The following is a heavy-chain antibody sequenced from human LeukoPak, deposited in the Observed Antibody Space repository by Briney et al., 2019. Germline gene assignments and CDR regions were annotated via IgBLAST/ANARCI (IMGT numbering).Heavy chain of an antibody. J-gene: IGHJ4*02. D-gene: IGHD3-10*01. CDR2: ISYDGSNK. V-gene: IGHV3-33*01. CDR3: AREGYYATIDY. Sequence: GRSLRLSCAASGFTFSSYGMHWVRQAPGKGLEWVAVISYDGSNKYYADSVKGRFTFSRDISKNTLYLYLQMNSLRADDTAVYYCAREGYYATIDYWGQGTLVTVSS. CDR1: GFTFSSYG.